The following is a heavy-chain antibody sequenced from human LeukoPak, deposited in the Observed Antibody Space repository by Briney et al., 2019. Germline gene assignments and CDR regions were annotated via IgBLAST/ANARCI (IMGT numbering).Heavy chain of an antibody. CDR3: AREFAVTKTKIFDY. CDR2: IYYSGST. D-gene: IGHD4-17*01. J-gene: IGHJ4*02. CDR1: GGSISNGDYY. V-gene: IGHV4-30-4*08. Sequence: SQTLSLTCTVSGGSISNGDYYWNWIRQPPGKGLEWIGFIYYSGSTYYNPSPKSRVTISADTSKNRFSLKLSSVTAADTAVYLCAREFAVTKTKIFDYWGQGTLVTVSS.